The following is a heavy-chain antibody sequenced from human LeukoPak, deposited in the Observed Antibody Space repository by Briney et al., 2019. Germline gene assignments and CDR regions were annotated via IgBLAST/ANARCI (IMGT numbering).Heavy chain of an antibody. J-gene: IGHJ5*02. V-gene: IGHV4-38-2*02. CDR3: ARRGPPRTMLRGVKSGWFDP. D-gene: IGHD3-10*01. CDR1: GYSISSGYY. CDR2: IYPSGST. Sequence: SETLSLTCTVSGYSISSGYYWGWIRQPPGKGLEWIGSIYPSGSTYYYPSLKSRVTISVDTSKNQFSLKLSSVTAADTAVYYCARRGPPRTMLRGVKSGWFDPWGQGTLVTVSS.